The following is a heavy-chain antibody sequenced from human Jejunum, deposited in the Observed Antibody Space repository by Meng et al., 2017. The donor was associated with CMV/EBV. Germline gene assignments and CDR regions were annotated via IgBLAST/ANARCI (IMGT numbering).Heavy chain of an antibody. CDR3: ARYNTCLDS. CDR2: INNDGSGT. Sequence: EVLLVESGGGVIHQGGSLRLSFATSGFTFRTYWMQWVRHVPGKGLTWVSRINNDGSGTTYADSVKGRFTISRDNAKNTLYLQMNSLEDEDTAVYFCARYNTCLDSWGPGTLVTVSS. V-gene: IGHV3-74*01. J-gene: IGHJ5*02. D-gene: IGHD1-14*01. CDR1: GFTFRTYW.